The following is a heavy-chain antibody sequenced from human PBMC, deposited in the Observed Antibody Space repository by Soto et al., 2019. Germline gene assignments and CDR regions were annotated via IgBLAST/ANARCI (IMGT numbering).Heavy chain of an antibody. CDR1: GGSVSSGSYY. D-gene: IGHD3-22*01. J-gene: IGHJ6*02. V-gene: IGHV4-61*01. Sequence: ETLSLTCTVSGGSVSSGSYYWNWIRQPPGKGLEWIGYIYYSGSTNYNPSLKSRVTISVDTSKNQFSLKLSSVTAADTAVYYCARFITYYYDSSGYYYYYGMDVWGQGTTVTVSS. CDR3: ARFITYYYDSSGYYYYYGMDV. CDR2: IYYSGST.